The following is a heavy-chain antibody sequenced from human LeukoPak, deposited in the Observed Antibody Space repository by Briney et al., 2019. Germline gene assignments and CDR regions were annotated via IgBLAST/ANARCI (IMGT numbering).Heavy chain of an antibody. CDR1: GFTFSSYG. V-gene: IGHV3-33*01. D-gene: IGHD6-13*01. Sequence: GGSLRLSCAASGFTFSSYGMHWVRQAPGKGLEWVAVIWYDGSNKYYADSVKGRFTISRDNSKNTLYLQMNSLRAEDTAVYYCARDIAAAGLRAGFAFDIWGQGTMVTVSS. CDR2: IWYDGSNK. CDR3: ARDIAAAGLRAGFAFDI. J-gene: IGHJ3*02.